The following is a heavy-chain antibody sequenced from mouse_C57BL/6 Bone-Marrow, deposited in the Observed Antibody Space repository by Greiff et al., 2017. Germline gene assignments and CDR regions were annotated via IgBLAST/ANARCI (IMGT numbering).Heavy chain of an antibody. CDR1: GFNIKDDY. D-gene: IGHD1-1*01. V-gene: IGHV14-4*01. CDR2: IDPENGDT. J-gene: IGHJ1*03. Sequence: VQLQQSGAELVRPGASVKLSCTASGFNIKDDYMHWVKQRPEQGLEWIGWIDPENGDTEYASKFQGQATITADTSSNTAYLQLSSLTSEDTAVYYCTALGTTVGAPDWYFDVWGTGTTVTVSS. CDR3: TALGTTVGAPDWYFDV.